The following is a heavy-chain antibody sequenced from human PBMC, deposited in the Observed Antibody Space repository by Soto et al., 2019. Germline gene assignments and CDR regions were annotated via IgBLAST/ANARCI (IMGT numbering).Heavy chain of an antibody. CDR3: ARDHHRYSGYDYVDY. Sequence: QVQLVESGGGLVKPGGSPRLSCAASGFTFSDYYMSWIRQAPGKGLEWVSYISSSSSYTNYADSVKGRFTISRDNAKNSLYLQMNSLRADDTAVYYCARDHHRYSGYDYVDYWGQGTLVTVSS. V-gene: IGHV3-11*05. J-gene: IGHJ4*02. D-gene: IGHD5-12*01. CDR1: GFTFSDYY. CDR2: ISSSSSYT.